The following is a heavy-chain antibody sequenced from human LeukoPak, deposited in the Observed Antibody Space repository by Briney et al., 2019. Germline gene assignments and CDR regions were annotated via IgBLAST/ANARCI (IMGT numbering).Heavy chain of an antibody. CDR3: ARCPKHDYGDYKGPGYYYYMDV. V-gene: IGHV3-30*02. D-gene: IGHD4-17*01. J-gene: IGHJ6*03. Sequence: GGSLRLSCAASGFTFNSYGMHWVRQAPGKGLEWVAFIRYDGSNKYYADSVKGRFTISRDNSKNTLYLQMNSLRAEDTAVYYCARCPKHDYGDYKGPGYYYYMDVWGKGTTVTVSS. CDR1: GFTFNSYG. CDR2: IRYDGSNK.